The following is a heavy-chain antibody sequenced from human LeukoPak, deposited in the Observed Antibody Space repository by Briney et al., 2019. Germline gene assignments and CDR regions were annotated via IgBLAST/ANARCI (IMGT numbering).Heavy chain of an antibody. V-gene: IGHV1-69*05. J-gene: IGHJ5*02. CDR3: ARGDIVVVPAAMGGGWFDP. D-gene: IGHD2-2*01. Sequence: ASVKVSCKASGGTFSSYAISWVRQAPGQGLEWRGGIIPIFGTANYAQKFQGRVTITTDESTSTAYMELSSLRSEDTAVYYCARGDIVVVPAAMGGGWFDPWGQGTLVTVSS. CDR1: GGTFSSYA. CDR2: IIPIFGTA.